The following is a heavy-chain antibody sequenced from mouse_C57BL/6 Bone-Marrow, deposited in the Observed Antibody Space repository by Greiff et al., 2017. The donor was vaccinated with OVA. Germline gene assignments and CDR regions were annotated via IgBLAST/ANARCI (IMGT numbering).Heavy chain of an antibody. Sequence: EVMLVESGGDLVKPGGSLKLSCAASGFTFSSYGMSWVRQTPDKRLEWVATISSGGSYTYYPDSVKGRFTISRDNAKNTLYLQMSSLKSEDTAMYYCARVRWYPWFAYWGQGTLVTVSA. CDR3: ARVRWYPWFAY. D-gene: IGHD2-1*01. V-gene: IGHV5-6*01. CDR2: ISSGGSYT. J-gene: IGHJ3*01. CDR1: GFTFSSYG.